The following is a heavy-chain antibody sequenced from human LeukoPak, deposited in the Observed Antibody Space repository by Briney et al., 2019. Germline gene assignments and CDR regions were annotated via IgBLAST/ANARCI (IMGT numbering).Heavy chain of an antibody. D-gene: IGHD6-19*01. CDR2: IYRSGST. CDR3: ARRQWGAVGFDY. CDR1: GDSVSSTHW. J-gene: IGHJ4*02. V-gene: IGHV4-4*02. Sequence: SETLSLTCTVSGDSVSSTHWWSWVRQPPGKRLEWIGEIYRSGSTNDNPSLKSRVTVSVDQSKNQFSLKLTSVTAADTAVYYCARRQWGAVGFDYWGQGTLVTVSS.